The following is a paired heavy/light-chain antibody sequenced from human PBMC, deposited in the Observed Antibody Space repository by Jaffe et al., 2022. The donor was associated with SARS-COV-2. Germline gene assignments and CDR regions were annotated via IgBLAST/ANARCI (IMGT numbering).Light chain of an antibody. V-gene: IGLV8-61*01. J-gene: IGLJ3*02. Sequence: QTVVTQEPSFSVSPGGTVTLTCGLSSGSVSTRYYPSWYQQTPGQAPRTLIYSTNTRSSGVPDRFSGSILGNKAALTITGAQADDESDYYCVLYMGNGIWVFGGGTKLTVL. CDR3: VLYMGNGIWV. CDR2: STN. CDR1: SGSVSTRYY.
Heavy chain of an antibody. CDR1: GGSISSSSYY. Sequence: QSQLQESGPGLVKPSETLSLTCTVSGGSISSSSYYWGWIRQPPGRGLEWIGSMYYSGSTYYNPSLKSRVTISLDTSKNQFSLKVSSVTAADTAVYYCARHFTVGGINFFYYMDVWGKGTTVTVSS. D-gene: IGHD1-26*01. CDR3: ARHFTVGGINFFYYMDV. CDR2: MYYSGST. V-gene: IGHV4-39*01. J-gene: IGHJ6*03.